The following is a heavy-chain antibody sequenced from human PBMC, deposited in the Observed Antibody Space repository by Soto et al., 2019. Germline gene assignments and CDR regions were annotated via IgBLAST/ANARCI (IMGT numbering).Heavy chain of an antibody. V-gene: IGHV4-59*01. Sequence: NPSETLSLTCTVSGGSISSYYWSWIRQPPGKGLEWIGYIYYSGSTNYNPSLKSRVTISVDTSKNQFSLKLSSVTAADTAVYYCARDESYDSSGYYRYWGQGTLVTVSS. D-gene: IGHD3-22*01. CDR1: GGSISSYY. CDR3: ARDESYDSSGYYRY. CDR2: IYYSGST. J-gene: IGHJ4*02.